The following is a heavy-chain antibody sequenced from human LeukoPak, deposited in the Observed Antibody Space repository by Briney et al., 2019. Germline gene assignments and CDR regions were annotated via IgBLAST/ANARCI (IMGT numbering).Heavy chain of an antibody. J-gene: IGHJ4*02. V-gene: IGHV4-34*01. Sequence: PSETLSLTCAVYGGSFSGYYWSWIRQPPGKGLEWIGEINHSGSTNYNPSLKSRVTISVDTSKNQFSLKLSSVTAADTAVYYCARADYDILTGYYPPNYWGQGTLVTVSS. D-gene: IGHD3-9*01. CDR2: INHSGST. CDR3: ARADYDILTGYYPPNY. CDR1: GGSFSGYY.